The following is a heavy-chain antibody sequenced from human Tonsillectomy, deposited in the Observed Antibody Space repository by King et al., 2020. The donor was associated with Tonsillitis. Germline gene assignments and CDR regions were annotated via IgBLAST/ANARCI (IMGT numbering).Heavy chain of an antibody. Sequence: QLQESGSGLVKPSQTLSLTCAVSGGSISSGGYSWSWIRQPPGKGLEWIGYIYHSGSTYYNPSLKSRVTISVARSKNQFSLKLSSVTAADTAVYYCATVSSSWYLFDYWGQGTLVTVSS. V-gene: IGHV4-30-2*01. CDR1: GGSISSGGYS. CDR3: ATVSSSWYLFDY. CDR2: IYHSGST. J-gene: IGHJ4*02. D-gene: IGHD6-13*01.